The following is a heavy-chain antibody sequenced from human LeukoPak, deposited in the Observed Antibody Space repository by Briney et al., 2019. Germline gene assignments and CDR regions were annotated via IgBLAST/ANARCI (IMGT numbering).Heavy chain of an antibody. CDR2: ISPMIGIT. J-gene: IGHJ6*04. Sequence: SVKVSCKASGGTFSASGITWVRQAPGQGLEWVGGISPMIGITNYPQKFQGRVTITADKSTSTAYMELSSLRSEDTALYYCASGLSGPLRHMDVWGRGTTVIVSS. V-gene: IGHV1-69*17. CDR1: GGTFSASG. CDR3: ASGLSGPLRHMDV. D-gene: IGHD1-26*01.